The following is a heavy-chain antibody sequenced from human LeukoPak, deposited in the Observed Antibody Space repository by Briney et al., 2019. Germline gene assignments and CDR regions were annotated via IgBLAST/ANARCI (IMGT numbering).Heavy chain of an antibody. V-gene: IGHV4-39*07. CDR3: AGVPFGGFWSGYYSARSGVGTDWYFDL. CDR2: IYYSGST. Sequence: SETLSLTCTVSGGSISSSSYYWGWIRQPPGKGLEWIGSIYYSGSTYYNPSLKSRVTISVDTSKNQFSLKLSSVTAADTAVYYCAGVPFGGFWSGYYSARSGVGTDWYFDLWGRGTLVTVSS. CDR1: GGSISSSSYY. J-gene: IGHJ2*01. D-gene: IGHD3-3*01.